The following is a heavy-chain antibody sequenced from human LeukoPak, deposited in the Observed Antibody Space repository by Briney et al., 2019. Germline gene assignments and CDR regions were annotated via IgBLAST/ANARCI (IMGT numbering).Heavy chain of an antibody. CDR3: ARSIAARQDTLYMDV. Sequence: SVKVSCKASGYTFTSYGISWVRQAPGQGLEWMGWISAYNGNTNYAQKLQGRVTMTTDTSTSTAYMELRSLRSDDTAVYYCARSIAARQDTLYMDVWGKGTTVTVSS. D-gene: IGHD6-6*01. CDR1: GYTFTSYG. CDR2: ISAYNGNT. J-gene: IGHJ6*04. V-gene: IGHV1-18*01.